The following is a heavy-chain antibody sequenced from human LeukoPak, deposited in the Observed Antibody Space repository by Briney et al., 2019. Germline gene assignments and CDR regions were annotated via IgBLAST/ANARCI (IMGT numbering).Heavy chain of an antibody. J-gene: IGHJ6*03. D-gene: IGHD3-10*01. CDR3: ARDLLLWFGELNHHYYYMDV. CDR1: GYTFTGYY. CDR2: INPNSGGT. Sequence: ASVKVSCKASGYTFTGYYMHWVRQAPGQGLEWMGWINPNSGGTNYAQKFQGRVTMTRDTSISTAYMGLSRLRSDDTAVYYCARDLLLWFGELNHHYYYMDVWGKGTTVTVSS. V-gene: IGHV1-2*02.